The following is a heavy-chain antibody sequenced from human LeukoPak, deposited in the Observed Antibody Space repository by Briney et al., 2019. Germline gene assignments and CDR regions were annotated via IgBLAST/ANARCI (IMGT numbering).Heavy chain of an antibody. CDR1: GITFSSFA. V-gene: IGHV3-23*01. Sequence: GGSLRLSCAASGITFSSFAMSWVRQLPGKGLEWVSGITSSGGGTYYADSVKGRFTISRDNSKNTVYMQMNSLRAEDTAIYYCAKDPGTYYYDSSYYTGWGQGALVTVSS. J-gene: IGHJ4*02. CDR2: ITSSGGGT. D-gene: IGHD3-22*01. CDR3: AKDPGTYYYDSSYYTG.